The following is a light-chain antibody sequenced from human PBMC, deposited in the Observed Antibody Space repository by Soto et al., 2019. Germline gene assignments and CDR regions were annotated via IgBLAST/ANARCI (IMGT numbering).Light chain of an antibody. Sequence: EIVFPRSPRTMNIYTGERATLSCRASQSVSSSYLAAYQQKPGQDPRILIYGASSRATGIPHRFSGSGSGTDFTLTISRLEPDDFAADYCQQDSNWPPYSFGQGTKVDI. CDR1: QSVSSSY. V-gene: IGKV3-20*01. CDR3: QQDSNWPPYS. J-gene: IGKJ2*01. CDR2: GAS.